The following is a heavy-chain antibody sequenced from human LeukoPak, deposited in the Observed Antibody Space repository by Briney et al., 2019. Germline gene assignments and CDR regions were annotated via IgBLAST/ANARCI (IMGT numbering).Heavy chain of an antibody. CDR2: IFASGSTT. CDR3: AKDLRPDGINDFDH. Sequence: GSRRLSCATSGYTFSGCAVNWVRQAPGKGLEWVSRIFASGSTTKYADSVKGRFTISRGNSKNTLYLQMNSLRAEDTAVYYCAKDLRPDGINDFDHWGQGTLVTVSS. D-gene: IGHD1-1*01. J-gene: IGHJ4*02. V-gene: IGHV3-23*05. CDR1: GYTFSGCA.